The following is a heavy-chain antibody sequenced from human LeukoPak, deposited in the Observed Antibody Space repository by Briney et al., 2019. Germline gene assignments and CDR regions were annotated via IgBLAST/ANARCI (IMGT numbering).Heavy chain of an antibody. D-gene: IGHD1-26*01. CDR3: ARDLGRGVGY. CDR1: GGSISSYY. V-gene: IGHV4-59*12. Sequence: SETLSLTCTVSGGSISSYYWSWIRQPPGKGLEWIGYIYYSGSTNYNPSLKSRVTISVDTSKNQFSLKLSSVTAADTAVYYRARDLGRGVGYWGQGTLVTVSS. J-gene: IGHJ4*02. CDR2: IYYSGST.